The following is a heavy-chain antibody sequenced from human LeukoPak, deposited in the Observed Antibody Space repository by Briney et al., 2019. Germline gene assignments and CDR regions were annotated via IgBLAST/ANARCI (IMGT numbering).Heavy chain of an antibody. J-gene: IGHJ4*02. CDR2: IYYSGST. Sequence: SETLSLTCTVSGGSISSSSYYWGWIRQPPGKGLEWIGSIYYSGSTYYNPSLKSRVTISVDTSKNQFSLKLSSATAADTAVYYCARHGKRWPLDYWGQGTLVTVSS. CDR3: ARHGKRWPLDY. D-gene: IGHD5-24*01. V-gene: IGHV4-39*01. CDR1: GGSISSSSYY.